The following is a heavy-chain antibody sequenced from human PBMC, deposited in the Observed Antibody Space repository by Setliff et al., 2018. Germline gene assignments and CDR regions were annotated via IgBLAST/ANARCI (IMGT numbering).Heavy chain of an antibody. D-gene: IGHD3-10*01. V-gene: IGHV4-34*01. Sequence: SETLSLTCAASGITFDAFGMSWIRQPPGKGLEWIGEINHSGSTNYNSSLQSRVTISVDMSKNQFSMKLTSVTAADTAVYYCARVDFTMIQGVLGLWGQGTLVTVSS. CDR3: ARVDFTMIQGVLGL. CDR2: INHSGST. J-gene: IGHJ1*01. CDR1: GITFDAFG.